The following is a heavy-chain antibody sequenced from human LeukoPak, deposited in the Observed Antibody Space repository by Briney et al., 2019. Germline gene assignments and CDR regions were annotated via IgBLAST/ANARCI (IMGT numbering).Heavy chain of an antibody. D-gene: IGHD3-22*01. CDR2: ISASGGTT. CDR1: GFTFSSYG. J-gene: IGHJ4*02. Sequence: PGGSLRLSCAASGFTFSSYGISWVRQAPGKGLEWVSAISASGGTTYYADSVKGHFTISRDNSKNTLYLQMNSLKTEDTAVYYCTRDQIFYDSSGYYGYWGQGTLVTVSS. CDR3: TRDQIFYDSSGYYGY. V-gene: IGHV3-23*01.